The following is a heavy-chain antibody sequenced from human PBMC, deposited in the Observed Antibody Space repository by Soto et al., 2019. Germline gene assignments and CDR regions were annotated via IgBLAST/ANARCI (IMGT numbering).Heavy chain of an antibody. J-gene: IGHJ4*02. CDR3: TRVHCGGDCFSGGDFDS. D-gene: IGHD2-21*01. CDR1: GYTFTTYG. Sequence: QVQLVQSGTEVKKAGSAVKVSCKTSGYTFTTYGISWIRQAPGQGLEWIAWISVYNGDTNYAQNVQGRVTMTPDTLTTTAYLELRSLISDDTAVYYCTRVHCGGDCFSGGDFDSWGQGTLVTVS. CDR2: ISVYNGDT. V-gene: IGHV1-18*01.